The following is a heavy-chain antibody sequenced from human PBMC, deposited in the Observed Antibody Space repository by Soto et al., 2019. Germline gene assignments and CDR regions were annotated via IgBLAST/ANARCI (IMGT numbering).Heavy chain of an antibody. Sequence: QVQLQQWGAGLLKPSETLSLTCAVYGGSFSGYYWSWIRQTPGKGLEWIGEINDSGSTNNNPSLKSRVPRLVGTRKNQFSLKLSSVSAADTAVYYCESGFFLWSGELPLRGGYYYYMDVCGNGATVTVSS. CDR1: GGSFSGYY. D-gene: IGHD3-10*01. CDR2: INDSGST. V-gene: IGHV4-34*01. J-gene: IGHJ6*03. CDR3: ESGFFLWSGELPLRGGYYYYMDV.